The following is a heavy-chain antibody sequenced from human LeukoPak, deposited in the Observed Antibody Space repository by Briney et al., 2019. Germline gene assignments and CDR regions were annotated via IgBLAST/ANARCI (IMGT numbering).Heavy chain of an antibody. Sequence: ASVKVSCKASGYTFTSYDINWVRQATGQGLEWMGWMNPNSGNTGYAQKFQGRVTMTRNNSISTAYMELSSLRSEDTAVYYCARRFNYDYVWGSYRNSFDPWGQGTLVTVSS. CDR3: ARRFNYDYVWGSYRNSFDP. J-gene: IGHJ5*02. D-gene: IGHD3-16*02. V-gene: IGHV1-8*01. CDR2: MNPNSGNT. CDR1: GYTFTSYD.